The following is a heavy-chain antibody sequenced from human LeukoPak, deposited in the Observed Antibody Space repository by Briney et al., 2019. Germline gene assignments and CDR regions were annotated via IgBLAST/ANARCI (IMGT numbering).Heavy chain of an antibody. D-gene: IGHD3-22*01. Sequence: SETLSLTCTVSGGSISSHYWSWIRQPPGKGLEGIGYIYYSGSTNYNPSLKSRVTISVDTSKNQFSLKLSSVTAADTAVYYCARETVVNYYDSSGYEYWGQGTLVTVSS. V-gene: IGHV4-59*11. J-gene: IGHJ4*02. CDR3: ARETVVNYYDSSGYEY. CDR2: IYYSGST. CDR1: GGSISSHY.